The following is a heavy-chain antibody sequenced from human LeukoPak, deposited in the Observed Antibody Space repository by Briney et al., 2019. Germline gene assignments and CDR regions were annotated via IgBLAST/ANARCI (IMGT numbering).Heavy chain of an antibody. V-gene: IGHV3-23*01. J-gene: IGHJ6*02. CDR2: ISGSGGST. CDR3: AKEEGSGSYIYYYYYGMDV. CDR1: GFTFSSYA. D-gene: IGHD3-10*01. Sequence: GGSLRLSCAASGFTFSSYAMSWVRQAPGKGLAWVSAISGSGGSTYYADSVKGRFTISRDNSKNTLYLQMNSLRAEDTAVYYCAKEEGSGSYIYYYYYGMDVWGQGTTVTVSS.